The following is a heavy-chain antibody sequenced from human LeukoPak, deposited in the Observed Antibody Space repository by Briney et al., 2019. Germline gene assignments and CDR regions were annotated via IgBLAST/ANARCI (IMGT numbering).Heavy chain of an antibody. CDR2: INTNTGNP. Sequence: ASVKVSCKASGYTFTNYAMNWVRQAPGQGVEWMGWINTNTGNPTYAQDFTGRFVFSLDTSVNTAYLQISSLKAEDTAVYYCARGTLGYCSGGSCHLDAFDIWGQGTMVTVSS. CDR1: GYTFTNYA. D-gene: IGHD2-15*01. CDR3: ARGTLGYCSGGSCHLDAFDI. V-gene: IGHV7-4-1*02. J-gene: IGHJ3*02.